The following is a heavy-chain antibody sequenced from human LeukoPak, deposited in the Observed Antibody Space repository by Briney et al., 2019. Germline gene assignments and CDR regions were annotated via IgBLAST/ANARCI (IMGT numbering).Heavy chain of an antibody. CDR2: ISSSSSYI. V-gene: IGHV3-21*01. D-gene: IGHD3-16*01. CDR1: GFTFSSYS. J-gene: IGHJ4*02. CDR3: ARDQDWIHSLGDY. Sequence: VGSLRLSCAASGFTFSSYSMNWVRQAPGQGLEWVSSISSSSSYIYYADSVKGRFTISRDNAKNSLYLQMNSLRAEDTAVYYCARDQDWIHSLGDYWGQGTLVTVSS.